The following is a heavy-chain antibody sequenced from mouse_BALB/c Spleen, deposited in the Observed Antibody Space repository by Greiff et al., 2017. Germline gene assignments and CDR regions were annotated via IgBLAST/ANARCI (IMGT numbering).Heavy chain of an antibody. CDR1: GFTFTDYY. Sequence: EVHLVESGGGLVQPGGSLRLSCATSGFTFTDYYMSWVRQPPGKALEWLGFIRNKANGYTTEYSASVKGRFTISRDNSQSILYLQMNTLRAEDSATYYCARDGGSYDYELYDVDYWGQGTTLTVSS. CDR3: ARDGGSYDYELYDVDY. J-gene: IGHJ2*01. CDR2: IRNKANGYTT. D-gene: IGHD2-4*01. V-gene: IGHV7-3*02.